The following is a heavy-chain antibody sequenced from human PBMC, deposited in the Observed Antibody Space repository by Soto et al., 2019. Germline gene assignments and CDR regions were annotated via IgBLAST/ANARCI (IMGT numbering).Heavy chain of an antibody. J-gene: IGHJ4*02. V-gene: IGHV4-30-4*01. CDR1: GGSISSGDYY. Sequence: PSETLSHTCTVSGGSISSGDYYWSWIRQHPWKGLEWIGYIYYSGSTYYKPYIKSRVTISVDTSKKQFSLELSSVTAADTAVYYCARVYCSGGSCYFDYWGQGTMVTVSS. CDR3: ARVYCSGGSCYFDY. CDR2: IYYSGST. D-gene: IGHD2-15*01.